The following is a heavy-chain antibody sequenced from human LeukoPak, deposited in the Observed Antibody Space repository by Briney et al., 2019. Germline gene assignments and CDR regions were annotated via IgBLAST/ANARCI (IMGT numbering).Heavy chain of an antibody. V-gene: IGHV3-30-3*01. D-gene: IGHD6-19*01. CDR3: ARGGRRYSSGGGVDY. CDR2: ISYDGNNK. Sequence: PGRSLRLSCAASGFTFSSYAMHWVRQAPGKGLEWVAVISYDGNNKYYADSVKGRFTVSRDNSKDTLYLQMNSLRAEDTALYYCARGGRRYSSGGGVDYWGQGTLVTVSS. J-gene: IGHJ4*02. CDR1: GFTFSSYA.